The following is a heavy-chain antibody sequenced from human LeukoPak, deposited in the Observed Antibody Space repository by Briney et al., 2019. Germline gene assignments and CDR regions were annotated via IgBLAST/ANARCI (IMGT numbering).Heavy chain of an antibody. Sequence: PGGSLRLSCTASGFTFSSYSMNWVRQAPGKGLEWVSSISSSSSYIYYADSVKGRFTISRDNAKNSLYLQMNSLRAEDTAVYYCARGTAMVKVAFWFDPWGQGTLVTVSS. CDR1: GFTFSSYS. D-gene: IGHD5-18*01. CDR2: ISSSSSYI. V-gene: IGHV3-21*01. J-gene: IGHJ5*02. CDR3: ARGTAMVKVAFWFDP.